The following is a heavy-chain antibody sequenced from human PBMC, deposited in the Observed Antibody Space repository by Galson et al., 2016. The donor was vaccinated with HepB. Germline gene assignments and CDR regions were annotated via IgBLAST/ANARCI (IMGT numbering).Heavy chain of an antibody. J-gene: IGHJ4*02. Sequence: SLRLSCAASGFTFSDYYMTWIRQAPGKGLEWVSYISSSGNVIYYADSVKGRSTISRDNAENSLYLQMNSLRAEDTAVYYCASRRYTGRGGYSSSWLREYWGQGTLVTVSS. CDR2: ISSSGNVI. CDR1: GFTFSDYY. V-gene: IGHV3-11*01. CDR3: ASRRYTGRGGYSSSWLREY. D-gene: IGHD6-13*01.